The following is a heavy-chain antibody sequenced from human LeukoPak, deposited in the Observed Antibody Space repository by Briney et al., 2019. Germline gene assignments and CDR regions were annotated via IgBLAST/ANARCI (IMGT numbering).Heavy chain of an antibody. D-gene: IGHD1-26*01. CDR3: AKKVVVGATSPYSDFQD. CDR2: ISGSGVTT. CDR1: GFTFSSYW. J-gene: IGHJ1*01. Sequence: QPGGSLRLSCAASGFTFSSYWMSWVRQAPGKGLEWVSAISGSGVTTHYAGSVKGRFSISRDNSKNTLYLQMNSLRAEDTALYYCAKKVVVGATSPYSDFQDWGQGTLVTVSS. V-gene: IGHV3-23*01.